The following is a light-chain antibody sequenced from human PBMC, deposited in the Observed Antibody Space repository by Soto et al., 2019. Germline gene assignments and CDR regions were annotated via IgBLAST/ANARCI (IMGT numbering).Light chain of an antibody. V-gene: IGKV3-11*01. CDR3: QQRSDGPSA. CDR2: DAS. CDR1: QSISDY. Sequence: IVLTQSPDTLSLSPGETATLSCRASQSISDYLAWYQQKPGQAPRLLIYDASNRATGIPGRFSGSGSGTDFSLTISSREAEDFEIYYGQQRSDGPSALGGGTRVEIK. J-gene: IGKJ4*01.